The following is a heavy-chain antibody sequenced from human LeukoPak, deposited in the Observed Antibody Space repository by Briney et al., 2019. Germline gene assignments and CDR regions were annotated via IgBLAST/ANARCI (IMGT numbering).Heavy chain of an antibody. J-gene: IGHJ4*02. CDR1: GYTFTSYY. CDR2: INSNDGAT. D-gene: IGHD3-16*02. CDR3: VRGSADYVWGSYPYPFDF. V-gene: IGHV1-2*02. Sequence: ASVKVSCKASGYTFTSYYMHWVRQAPGQGLEWMGWINSNDGATYSPQKFQDRVTMTRDTSISTVYMDLSNLRSDDTAVYYCVRGSADYVWGSYPYPFDFWGQGTLVTVSS.